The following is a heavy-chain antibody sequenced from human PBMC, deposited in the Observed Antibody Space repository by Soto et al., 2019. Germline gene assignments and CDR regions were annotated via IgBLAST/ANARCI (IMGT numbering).Heavy chain of an antibody. V-gene: IGHV1-69*13. Sequence: GASVKVSCKASGGTFSNYRISWVRQAPGQGLEWMGGILPISGAANYAQKFQGRVTITADESTSTAYMELSSLGSEDTAVYYCARGGGKYYGSGNYAFDYWGQGTLVTVPQ. D-gene: IGHD3-10*01. CDR1: GGTFSNYR. CDR2: ILPISGAA. CDR3: ARGGGKYYGSGNYAFDY. J-gene: IGHJ4*02.